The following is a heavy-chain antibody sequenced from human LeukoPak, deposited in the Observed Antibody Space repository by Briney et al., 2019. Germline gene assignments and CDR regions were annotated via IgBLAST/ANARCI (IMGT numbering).Heavy chain of an antibody. D-gene: IGHD4-11*01. J-gene: IGHJ1*01. CDR1: GFTFSHYG. V-gene: IGHV3-33*06. Sequence: GVSLRLSCAASGFTFSHYGMHWVRQTPGAGLEWVAVIWSDGSDKYYAKSVKGRFTISRDNSKNSLFLQMNSLRAEDTAVYYCAKDAQRGFDYSNSLQNWGQGILVTVSS. CDR3: AKDAQRGFDYSNSLQN. CDR2: IWSDGSDK.